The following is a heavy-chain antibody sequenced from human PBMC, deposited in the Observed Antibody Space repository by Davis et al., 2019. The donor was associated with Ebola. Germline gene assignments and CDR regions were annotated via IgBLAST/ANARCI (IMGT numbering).Heavy chain of an antibody. Sequence: GGSLRLSCAVSGFTVNTNYMSWVRQAPGKGLEWVSLIYSGGSTYYAGSVKGRFTISRDNSKNTLYLQMNSLRAEDTAVYYCARVYYDSSGYYGSVSYYGMDVWGQGTTVTVSS. D-gene: IGHD3-22*01. J-gene: IGHJ6*02. CDR2: IYSGGST. CDR1: GFTVNTNY. V-gene: IGHV3-66*01. CDR3: ARVYYDSSGYYGSVSYYGMDV.